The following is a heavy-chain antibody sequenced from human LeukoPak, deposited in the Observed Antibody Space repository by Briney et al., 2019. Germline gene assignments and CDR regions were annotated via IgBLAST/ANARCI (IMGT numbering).Heavy chain of an antibody. CDR3: ARDRSTDAISEY. J-gene: IGHJ4*02. CDR1: GFNFNTYT. CDR2: ITGGHGAT. Sequence: GGSLRLSCSASGFNFNTYTLTWVRQTPGKRTEWLSAITGGHGATYYADSVRGRFTITRDNSRNTFYLDMSGLRAEDTAVYYCARDRSTDAISEYWGRGTLVAVSS. D-gene: IGHD1-1*01. V-gene: IGHV3-23*01.